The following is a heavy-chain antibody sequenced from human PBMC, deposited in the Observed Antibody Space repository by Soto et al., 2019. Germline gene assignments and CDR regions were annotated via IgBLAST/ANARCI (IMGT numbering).Heavy chain of an antibody. D-gene: IGHD2-15*01. CDR2: ISNTGGGT. CDR3: AIRRRKTSGSNTWFDP. V-gene: IGHV3-23*01. CDR1: GVTFSTYA. Sequence: EVQLLESGGGLVQPGGSLRLSCAASGVTFSTYAMNWVRQAPGKGLEWISTISNTGGGTFYADSVKGRFTISRDNSNNTVYLQMHSLRAEDTALYFCAIRRRKTSGSNTWFDPWGRGTLVTVSS. J-gene: IGHJ5*02.